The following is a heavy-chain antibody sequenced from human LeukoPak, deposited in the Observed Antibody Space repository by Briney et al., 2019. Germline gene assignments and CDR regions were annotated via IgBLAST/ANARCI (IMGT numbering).Heavy chain of an antibody. CDR3: ARDYGSGADY. V-gene: IGHV3-33*01. J-gene: IGHJ4*02. CDR1: GFTFSSFG. D-gene: IGHD3-10*01. Sequence: GGSLRLSCAASGFTFSSFGMHWVRQVPGKGLEWVALIWFDGSNQYYADSVKGRFTISRDKSRNTLYLQMNSLRAEDTGVYYCARDYGSGADYWGQGTLVTVSS. CDR2: IWFDGSNQ.